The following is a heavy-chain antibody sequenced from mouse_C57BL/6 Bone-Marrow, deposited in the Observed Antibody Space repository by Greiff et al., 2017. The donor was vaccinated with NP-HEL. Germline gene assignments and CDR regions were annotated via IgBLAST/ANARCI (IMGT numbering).Heavy chain of an antibody. CDR3: VRHSWDGFDY. J-gene: IGHJ2*01. V-gene: IGHV10-1*01. D-gene: IGHD4-1*01. CDR2: IRSKSNNYAT. CDR1: GFSFNTYA. Sequence: EVQVVESGGGLVQPKGSLKLSCAASGFSFNTYAMNWVRQAPGKGLEWVARIRSKSNNYATYYADSVKDRFTISRDDSESMLYLQMNNLKTEDTAMYYCVRHSWDGFDYWGQGTTLTVSS.